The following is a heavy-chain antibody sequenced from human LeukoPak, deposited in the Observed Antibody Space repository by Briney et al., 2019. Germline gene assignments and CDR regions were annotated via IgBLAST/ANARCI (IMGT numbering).Heavy chain of an antibody. CDR1: GGSISSSSYY. CDR2: IYYSGST. J-gene: IGHJ5*02. V-gene: IGHV4-39*01. Sequence: SETLSLTCTVSGGSISSSSYYWGWIRQPPGKGLDWIGSIYYSGSTYYNESLKSRVTISVDTSKNQFSLRLSSVTAADTAVYYCARADGDYSWFDPWGQGTLVTVSS. D-gene: IGHD4-17*01. CDR3: ARADGDYSWFDP.